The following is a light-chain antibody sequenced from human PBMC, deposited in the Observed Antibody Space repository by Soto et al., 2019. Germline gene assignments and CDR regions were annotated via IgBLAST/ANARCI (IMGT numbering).Light chain of an antibody. J-gene: IGKJ1*01. Sequence: DIQMTQSPSSVSASVGDRVTITCRASQGISSRVAWYHQKPGTPPKLLIYATSTLQSGVPSRFSGSGSGTDFTLTISSLQPEDFATYYCQQANNFPLTFGQGTKVAIK. V-gene: IGKV1-12*01. CDR1: QGISSR. CDR2: ATS. CDR3: QQANNFPLT.